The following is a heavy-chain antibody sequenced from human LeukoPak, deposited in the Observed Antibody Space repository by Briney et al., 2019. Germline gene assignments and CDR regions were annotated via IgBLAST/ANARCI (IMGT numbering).Heavy chain of an antibody. CDR2: IYYSGST. V-gene: IGHV4-39*07. CDR3: ARGVWVFGYYYYYMDV. D-gene: IGHD3-10*02. CDR1: GGSISSSSYY. J-gene: IGHJ6*03. Sequence: SETLSLTCTVSGGSISSSSYYWGWIRRPPGKGLEWIGSIYYSGSTYYNPSLKSRVTISVDTSKNQFSLKLSSVTAADTAVYYCARGVWVFGYYYYYMDVWGKGTTVTVSS.